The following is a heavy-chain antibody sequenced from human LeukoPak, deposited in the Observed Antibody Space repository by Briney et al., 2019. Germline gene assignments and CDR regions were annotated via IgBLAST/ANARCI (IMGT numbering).Heavy chain of an antibody. V-gene: IGHV4-39*01. CDR3: ARHDYHGRGRGHNGMDV. CDR2: IYYRGST. J-gene: IGHJ6*02. CDR1: GDSISSTSYY. Sequence: SETLSLTCAVSGDSISSTSYYWGWIRQPPGKGLEWIRSIYYRGSTYYNPSLKSRVTISVDTSKNQFSPKLTSVTAADTAVYYCARHDYHGRGRGHNGMDVWGQGTTVTVSS. D-gene: IGHD3-10*01.